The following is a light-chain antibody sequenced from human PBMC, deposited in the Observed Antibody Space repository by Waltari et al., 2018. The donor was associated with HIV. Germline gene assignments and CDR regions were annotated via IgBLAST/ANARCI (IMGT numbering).Light chain of an antibody. Sequence: EIGLYHSLATLSWSSGERATFSCRASESVSSTYLAWYQQKPGQAPRLLIYGAYSRATGISERFSGSGSGTDFTLTISRLEPEDSALYYCQHYETFGGGARVEIK. CDR2: GAY. V-gene: IGKV3-20*01. CDR3: QHYET. CDR1: ESVSSTY. J-gene: IGKJ4*01.